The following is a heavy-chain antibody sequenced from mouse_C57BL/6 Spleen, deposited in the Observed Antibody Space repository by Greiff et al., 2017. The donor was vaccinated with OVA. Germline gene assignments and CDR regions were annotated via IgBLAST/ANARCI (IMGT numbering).Heavy chain of an antibody. D-gene: IGHD2-3*01. V-gene: IGHV1-72*01. CDR2: IDPNCGGP. J-gene: IGHJ1*03. CDR1: FFPFPTSC. CDR3: ARWDGYWYFDV. Sequence: HVQLQQPFPALVKPLPSVTLSFKSSFFPFPTSCLPLLQPRPFRFLSWIGRIDPNCGGPKYNEKFKSKATLTVDKPSSTAYMQLSSLTSEDSAVYYCARWDGYWYFDVWGTGTTVTVSS.